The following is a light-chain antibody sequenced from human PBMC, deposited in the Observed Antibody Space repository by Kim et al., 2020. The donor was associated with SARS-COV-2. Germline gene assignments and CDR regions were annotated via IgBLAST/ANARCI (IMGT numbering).Light chain of an antibody. CDR3: QQSYKTPPGWT. V-gene: IGKV1-39*01. CDR1: QNIASY. Sequence: DIQMTQSPSSLSASVGDRVTITCRASQNIASYLNWYQQKPGTAPNLLIYATSSLQSGVPPRFSGSGSGTDFTLTISSLQPEDFATYYCQQSYKTPPGWTFGQGTKVDIK. J-gene: IGKJ1*01. CDR2: ATS.